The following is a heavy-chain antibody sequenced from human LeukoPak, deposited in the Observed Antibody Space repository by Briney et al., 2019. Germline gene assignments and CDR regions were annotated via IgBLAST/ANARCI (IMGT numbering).Heavy chain of an antibody. CDR2: ISSSGSTI. CDR3: ARDESSPRAHFDY. V-gene: IGHV3-48*03. CDR1: GFTFSSYE. J-gene: IGHJ4*02. Sequence: GGSLRLSCAASGFTFSSYEMNWVRQAPEKGLEWVSYISSSGSTIYYADSVKGRFTISRDNAKNSLYLQMNSLRAEDTAVYYCARDESSPRAHFDYWGQGTLVTVSS. D-gene: IGHD6-13*01.